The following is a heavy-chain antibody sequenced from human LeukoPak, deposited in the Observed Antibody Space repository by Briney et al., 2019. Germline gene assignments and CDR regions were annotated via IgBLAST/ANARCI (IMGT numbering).Heavy chain of an antibody. D-gene: IGHD6-13*01. CDR1: GYTFTGYY. CDR3: ARDLWQQRGYFDY. J-gene: IGHJ4*02. Sequence: GASVKVSCKASGYTFTGYYIHWVRQAPGQGLEWMGWINSNSGGASYAQKFQGRVTMTRDTSISTAYMELSSLRSEDTAVYYCARDLWQQRGYFDYWGQGTLVTVSS. V-gene: IGHV1-2*02. CDR2: INSNSGGA.